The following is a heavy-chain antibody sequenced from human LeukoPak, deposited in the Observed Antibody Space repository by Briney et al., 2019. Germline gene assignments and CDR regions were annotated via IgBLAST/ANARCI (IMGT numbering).Heavy chain of an antibody. V-gene: IGHV3-7*01. D-gene: IGHD6-25*01. J-gene: IGHJ4*02. CDR1: GFTFSSYW. CDR3: ARDRSGSAFDY. Sequence: GGSLRLSCVVSGFTFSSYWMSWVRQAPGQGLEWVANMKQDGSEKYYVDSVKGRFTISRDNAKNSLYLQMNSLRAEDTAVYYCARDRSGSAFDYWGQGTLVAVSS. CDR2: MKQDGSEK.